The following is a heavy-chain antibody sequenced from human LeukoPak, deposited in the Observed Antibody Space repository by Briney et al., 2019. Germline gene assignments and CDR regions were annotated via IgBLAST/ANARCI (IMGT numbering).Heavy chain of an antibody. Sequence: PGRSLRLSCAASGFTFSSYGMHWVRQAPGKGLVWVAVISYDGSNKYFADSVKGRFTISRDNSKNTLYLQMISVRAEDTAVYYCAKGLTPFASLTSRAKGMAVAAFDSWGQGTLVTVSS. D-gene: IGHD6-19*01. CDR3: AKGLTPFASLTSRAKGMAVAAFDS. J-gene: IGHJ4*02. V-gene: IGHV3-30*18. CDR1: GFTFSSYG. CDR2: ISYDGSNK.